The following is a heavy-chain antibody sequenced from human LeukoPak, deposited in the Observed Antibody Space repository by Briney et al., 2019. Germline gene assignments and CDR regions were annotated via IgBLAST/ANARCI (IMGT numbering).Heavy chain of an antibody. CDR3: ARGTTVTTPYDY. Sequence: GGSLRLSCAASGFTFSSYWMHWVRQAPGKGPVWLARINSDGFSISYADSVKGRFTISRDNAKNSLYLQMNSLRAEDTAVYYCARGTTVTTPYDYWGQGTLVTVSS. J-gene: IGHJ4*02. V-gene: IGHV3-74*03. CDR1: GFTFSSYW. CDR2: INSDGFSI. D-gene: IGHD4-17*01.